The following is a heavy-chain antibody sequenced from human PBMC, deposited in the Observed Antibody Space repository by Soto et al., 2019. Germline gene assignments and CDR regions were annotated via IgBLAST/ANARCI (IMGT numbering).Heavy chain of an antibody. V-gene: IGHV3-9*01. CDR3: AKDPSPYYYDSSGYLDY. CDR2: ISWNSGSI. J-gene: IGHJ4*02. Sequence: LRLSCAASGFTFDDYAMHWVRQSPGKCLEWVSGISWNSGSIGYADSVKGRFTIPRDNAKNSLYLQMNSLRAEDTALYYCAKDPSPYYYDSSGYLDYWGQGTLVTVSS. D-gene: IGHD3-22*01. CDR1: GFTFDDYA.